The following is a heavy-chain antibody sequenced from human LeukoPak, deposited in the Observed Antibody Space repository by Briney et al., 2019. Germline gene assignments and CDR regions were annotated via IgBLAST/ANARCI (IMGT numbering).Heavy chain of an antibody. J-gene: IGHJ5*02. CDR2: INPNSGGT. Sequence: ASVRVSCKASGYTFTGYYMHWVRQAPGQGLEWMGWINPNSGGTNYAQKFQGRVTMTRGTSISTAYMELSRLRSDDTAVYYCARVGYSSSWYWFDPWGQGTLVTVSS. D-gene: IGHD6-13*01. V-gene: IGHV1-2*02. CDR3: ARVGYSSSWYWFDP. CDR1: GYTFTGYY.